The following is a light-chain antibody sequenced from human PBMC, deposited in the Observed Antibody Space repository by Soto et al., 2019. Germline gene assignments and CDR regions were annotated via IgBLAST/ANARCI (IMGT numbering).Light chain of an antibody. CDR2: GAS. V-gene: IGKV3-20*01. Sequence: EVVMTPSPATLSWSPGRRATLSCRASQSVSSSYLAWYQQKPGQAPRLLISGASSRAADIPDRFSGSGSGTDFTLTINRLEPEDFALYYCQHYDSSPRTFCHGA. J-gene: IGKJ1*01. CDR3: QHYDSSPRT. CDR1: QSVSSSY.